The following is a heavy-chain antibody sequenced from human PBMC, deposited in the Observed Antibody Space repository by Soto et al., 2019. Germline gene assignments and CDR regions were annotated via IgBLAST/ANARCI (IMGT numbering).Heavy chain of an antibody. CDR1: GCSITSSSYS. Sequence: PSETLSLTCSLSGCSITSSSYSWRWVRQPPGKGLEWIATLYYSENTPDNPSLESGVTISVDTSKNQFPLKLSSVTAADTAVYYCARLGGHCSSSSCFGFYVMDVWGQGTTVT. V-gene: IGHV4-39*01. CDR2: LYYSENT. CDR3: ARLGGHCSSSSCFGFYVMDV. D-gene: IGHD2-2*01. J-gene: IGHJ6*02.